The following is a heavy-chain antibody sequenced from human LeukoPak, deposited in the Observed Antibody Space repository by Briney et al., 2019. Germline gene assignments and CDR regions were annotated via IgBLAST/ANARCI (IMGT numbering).Heavy chain of an antibody. V-gene: IGHV4-59*12. D-gene: IGHD5-18*01. CDR3: AREGPYGYSTTYMDV. J-gene: IGHJ6*03. Sequence: PSETLSLTCTVSGGSISSYYWSWIRQPPWKGLEWIGYIYYSGSTNYNPSLKSRVTISVDTSKNQFSLKLSSVTAADTAVYYCAREGPYGYSTTYMDVWGKGTTVTVSS. CDR2: IYYSGST. CDR1: GGSISSYY.